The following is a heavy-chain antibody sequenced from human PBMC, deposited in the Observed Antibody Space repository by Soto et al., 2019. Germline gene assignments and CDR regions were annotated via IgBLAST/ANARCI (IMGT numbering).Heavy chain of an antibody. CDR3: AKDSRVVDILIDS. V-gene: IGHV3-23*01. Sequence: GGSLRLSCAASGFTFSNYAMSWVRQAPGKGLEWVSGISGSGGGTYYADSVKARFTISRDNSKNTLYLQMNSLRAEDTAVYYCAKDSRVVDILIDSWGQGTLVTVSS. J-gene: IGHJ4*02. D-gene: IGHD2-2*01. CDR2: ISGSGGGT. CDR1: GFTFSNYA.